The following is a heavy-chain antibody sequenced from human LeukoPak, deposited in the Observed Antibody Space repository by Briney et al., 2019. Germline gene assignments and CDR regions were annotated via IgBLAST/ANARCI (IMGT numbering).Heavy chain of an antibody. CDR3: ARGYGNFDY. J-gene: IGHJ4*02. CDR1: GASISSYY. D-gene: IGHD4-17*01. V-gene: IGHV4-59*01. CDR2: IYYSRST. Sequence: SETLSLTCTVSGASISSYYWSWIRQPPGKGLEWIGYIYYSRSTNYKPSLKSRITTSVDTSKNQFSLNLSSVTAADTAAYYCARGYGNFDYWGQGTLVTVSS.